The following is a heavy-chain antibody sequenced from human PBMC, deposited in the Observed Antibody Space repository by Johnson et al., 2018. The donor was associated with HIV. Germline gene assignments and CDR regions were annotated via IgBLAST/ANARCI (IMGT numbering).Heavy chain of an antibody. CDR1: GFTLSDHY. V-gene: IGHV3-30*03. Sequence: QVQLVESGGGLVQPGGSLRLSCAASGFTLSDHYMDWVRQAAGKGLEWVAVISYDGSNQYYADSVKGRFTISRDNSKNTVFLQSNSLRPEDTAMYYCAAYYDFWSGSYTAGFDIWGHGTMGTVSS. J-gene: IGHJ3*02. D-gene: IGHD3-3*01. CDR3: AAYYDFWSGSYTAGFDI. CDR2: ISYDGSNQ.